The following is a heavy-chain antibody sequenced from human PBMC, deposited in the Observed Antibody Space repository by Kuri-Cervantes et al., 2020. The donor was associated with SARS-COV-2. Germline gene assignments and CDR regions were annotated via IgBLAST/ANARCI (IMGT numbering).Heavy chain of an antibody. CDR1: GYTFTSYG. CDR3: ARDGLRYFVPHYYYYMDV. V-gene: IGHV1-18*01. J-gene: IGHJ6*03. Sequence: ASVKVSCKASGYTFTSYGISWVRQAPGQGLEWMGWISAYNGNTNYAQKLQGRVTMTTDTSTSTAYMELRGLRSDDTAVYYCARDGLRYFVPHYYYYMDVWGKGTTVTVSS. D-gene: IGHD3-9*01. CDR2: ISAYNGNT.